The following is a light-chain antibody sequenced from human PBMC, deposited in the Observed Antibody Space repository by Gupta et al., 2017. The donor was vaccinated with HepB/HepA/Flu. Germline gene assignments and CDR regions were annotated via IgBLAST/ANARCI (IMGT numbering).Light chain of an antibody. Sequence: DIQMTQSPSTLSASVGDRVTITCRASQDINNSLAWYQQKPEKVPKLLIYGASALQYGVPSRFSGSGSGTDFTLTISSLQPEDIATYYCQQYNCDPWTFGQGTKVEIK. CDR1: QDINNS. J-gene: IGKJ1*01. CDR2: GAS. CDR3: QQYNCDPWT. V-gene: IGKV1-27*01.